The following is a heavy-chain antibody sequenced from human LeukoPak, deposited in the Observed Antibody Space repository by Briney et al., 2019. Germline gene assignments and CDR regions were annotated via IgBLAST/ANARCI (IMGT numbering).Heavy chain of an antibody. Sequence: PGRSLRLSCAASGFTFSSYGMHWVRQAPGKGLEWVAVIRYDGINKYYVDSVKGRFTISRDNSKNTVYLQMNSLRAEDTAVYYCARGSGIAVAGTGTETYYLDYWGQGTLVTVSS. CDR3: ARGSGIAVAGTGTETYYLDY. CDR1: GFTFSSYG. J-gene: IGHJ4*02. V-gene: IGHV3-33*08. CDR2: IRYDGINK. D-gene: IGHD6-19*01.